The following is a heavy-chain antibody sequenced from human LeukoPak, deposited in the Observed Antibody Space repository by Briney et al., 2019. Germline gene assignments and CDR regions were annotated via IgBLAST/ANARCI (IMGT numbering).Heavy chain of an antibody. D-gene: IGHD3-16*02. J-gene: IGHJ3*02. CDR1: GGSIRRFY. Sequence: SETLTLTCTVSGGSIRRFYGNWLREPSGKGLEWFGRMYSSGSTNYNPSLMSRVSMSVDTSKNQFSLKLSSVTVADTAVYYCAREVIAPGGVFVIAFDIWGQGTMVTVSS. CDR2: MYSSGST. CDR3: AREVIAPGGVFVIAFDI. V-gene: IGHV4-4*07.